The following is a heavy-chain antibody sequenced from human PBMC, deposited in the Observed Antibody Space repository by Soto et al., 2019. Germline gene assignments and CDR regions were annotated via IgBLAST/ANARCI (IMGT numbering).Heavy chain of an antibody. D-gene: IGHD1-1*01. CDR3: ARQRGCDY. CDR2: IRKNGREK. Sequence: LRLSCAASGFTFSSYAMRWVRQAPGKGLEWVSNIRKNGREKYYVDSVKGRFTISRDNAKNSLYLQMNSLRADDTAVYYCARQRGCDYWGQGTLVTVSS. J-gene: IGHJ4*02. CDR1: GFTFSSYA. V-gene: IGHV3-7*01.